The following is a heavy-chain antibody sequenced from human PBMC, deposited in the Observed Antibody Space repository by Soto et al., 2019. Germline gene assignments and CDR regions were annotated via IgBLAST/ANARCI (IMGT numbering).Heavy chain of an antibody. J-gene: IGHJ4*02. V-gene: IGHV1-69*06. CDR3: ASSGHYDILTGYSTGGFDY. CDR2: IIPIFGTA. Sequence: QVQLVQSGAEVKKPGSSVKVSCKASGGTFSSYAISWVRQAPGQGLEWMGGIIPIFGTANYAQKFQGRVTITADKSTITAYMELSSLRSEDTAVYYCASSGHYDILTGYSTGGFDYWGQGTLVTVSS. CDR1: GGTFSSYA. D-gene: IGHD3-9*01.